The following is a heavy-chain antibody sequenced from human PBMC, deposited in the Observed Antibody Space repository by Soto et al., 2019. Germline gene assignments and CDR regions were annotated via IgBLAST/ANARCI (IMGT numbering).Heavy chain of an antibody. Sequence: PGGSLRLSCAASGFTFSSYEMNWVRQAPGKGLEWVSYISSSGSTIYYADSVKGRFTISRDNAKNSLYLQMNSLRAEDTAVYYCARDRTYGYGYRLGGMDVWGQGXTVTVYS. D-gene: IGHD5-18*01. CDR2: ISSSGSTI. CDR3: ARDRTYGYGYRLGGMDV. CDR1: GFTFSSYE. V-gene: IGHV3-48*03. J-gene: IGHJ6*02.